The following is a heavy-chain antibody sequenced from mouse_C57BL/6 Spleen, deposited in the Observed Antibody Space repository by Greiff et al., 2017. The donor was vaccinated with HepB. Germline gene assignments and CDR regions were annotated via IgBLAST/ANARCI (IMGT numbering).Heavy chain of an antibody. CDR1: GFSLTSYG. J-gene: IGHJ4*01. CDR2: IWRGGST. Sequence: VKLMESGPGLVQPSQSLSITCTVSGFSLTSYGVHWVRQSPGKGLEWLGVIWRGGSTDYNAAFMSRLSITKDNSKSQVFFKMNSLQADDTAIYYWAKIPNYGSSYDYAMDYWGQGTSVTVSS. D-gene: IGHD1-1*01. V-gene: IGHV2-5*01. CDR3: AKIPNYGSSYDYAMDY.